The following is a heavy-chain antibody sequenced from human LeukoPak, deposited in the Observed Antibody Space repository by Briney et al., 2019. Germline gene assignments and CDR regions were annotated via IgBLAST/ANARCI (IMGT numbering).Heavy chain of an antibody. V-gene: IGHV3-66*01. CDR2: IYSGGST. CDR1: GFTVSSNY. CDR3: ARVGVSPRGNY. J-gene: IGHJ4*02. D-gene: IGHD3-16*01. Sequence: GGSLRLSCAASGFTVSSNYMSWVRQAPGKGLEWVSVIYSGGSTYYADSVEGRFTISRDNSKNTLYLQMNSLRAEDTAVYYCARVGVSPRGNYWGQGTLVTVSS.